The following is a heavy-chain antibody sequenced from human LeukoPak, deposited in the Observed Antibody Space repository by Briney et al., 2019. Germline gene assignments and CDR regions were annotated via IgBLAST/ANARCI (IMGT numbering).Heavy chain of an antibody. Sequence: PSKTLSLTCTVSGDSINAYYWGWIRQPPGKGLEWIGYIYFSGTTKYNPSLESRVTISVDTSKNQFSLKLSSVTAADTAVYYCARRCAEGGSNGHYNWFDPWGQGILVTVSS. J-gene: IGHJ5*02. V-gene: IGHV4-59*08. CDR1: GDSINAYY. CDR3: ARRCAEGGSNGHYNWFDP. CDR2: IYFSGTT. D-gene: IGHD6-13*01.